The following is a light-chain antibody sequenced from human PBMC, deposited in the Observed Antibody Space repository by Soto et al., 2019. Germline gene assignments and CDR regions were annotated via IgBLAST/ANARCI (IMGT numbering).Light chain of an antibody. CDR3: SSYTTSSTMI. V-gene: IGLV2-14*01. J-gene: IGLJ2*01. Sequence: QSALTQPASVSGSPGQSITISCTGTDSDVGGYNYVSWHQQHPGKAPKLMIYEVSDRPSGVSNRFSGSKSGNTASLTISGLQSEDEAYYYCSSYTTSSTMIFGGGTKLTVL. CDR1: DSDVGGYNY. CDR2: EVS.